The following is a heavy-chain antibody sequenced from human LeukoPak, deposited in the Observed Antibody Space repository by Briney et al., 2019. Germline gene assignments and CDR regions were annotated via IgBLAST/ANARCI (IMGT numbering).Heavy chain of an antibody. V-gene: IGHV4-4*07. CDR1: EFIGSSNY. D-gene: IGHD5-18*01. CDR2: IYASGSS. Sequence: PGGSLRLSCAATEFIGSSNYMSWVRQAPGKGLEWIGRIYASGSSNYNPSLKSRVTMSVDTSKNQFSLQLSSVTAADTAVYYCAREGGYGYGYHFDYWGQGTLVTVSS. J-gene: IGHJ4*02. CDR3: AREGGYGYGYHFDY.